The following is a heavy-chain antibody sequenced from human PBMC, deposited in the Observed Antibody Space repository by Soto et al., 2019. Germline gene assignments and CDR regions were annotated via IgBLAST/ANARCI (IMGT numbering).Heavy chain of an antibody. J-gene: IGHJ4*02. CDR2: VYYSGST. CDR3: ARGAGGNFYFDY. V-gene: IGHV4-31*03. D-gene: IGHD2-21*02. Sequence: QVQLQESGPGLGKPSQTLSLTCTVSGGSINRGGYYWTWIRQHPGKGLEWIGSVYYSGSTNCNPSLKSRVTISVDTSKNQFSLKLSSVSAADTAVYYCARGAGGNFYFDYWGQGTLVTVSS. CDR1: GGSINRGGYY.